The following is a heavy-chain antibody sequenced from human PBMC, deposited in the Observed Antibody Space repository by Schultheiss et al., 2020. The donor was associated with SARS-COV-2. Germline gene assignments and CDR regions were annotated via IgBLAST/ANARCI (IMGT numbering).Heavy chain of an antibody. CDR2: ISAYNGNT. Sequence: SVKVSCKASGYTFTSYGISWVRQAPGQGLAWRGWISAYNGNTNYAQKLQGRLTMTTDTSTSTAYMELRSLRSDDAAVFYCARGKRGYSYGYYYYGMDVWGQGTTVTVSS. D-gene: IGHD5-18*01. J-gene: IGHJ6*02. CDR1: GYTFTSYG. V-gene: IGHV1-18*01. CDR3: ARGKRGYSYGYYYYGMDV.